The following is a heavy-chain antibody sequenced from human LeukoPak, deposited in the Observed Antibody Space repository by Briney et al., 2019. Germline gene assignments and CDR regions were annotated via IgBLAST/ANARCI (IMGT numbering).Heavy chain of an antibody. V-gene: IGHV3-30*04. J-gene: IGHJ6*03. CDR3: AKAGGSSPKNYMDV. CDR1: GFTFSSYA. Sequence: LSGGSLRLSCAASGFTFSSYAMHWVRQAPGKGLEWVAVISYHGSNKYYADSVKGRFTISRDNSKNTLYLQMNSLRAEDTAVYYCAKAGGSSPKNYMDVWGKGTTVTISS. CDR2: ISYHGSNK. D-gene: IGHD2-15*01.